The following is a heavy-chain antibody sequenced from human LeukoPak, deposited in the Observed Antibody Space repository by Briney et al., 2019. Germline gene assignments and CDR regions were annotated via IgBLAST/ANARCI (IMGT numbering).Heavy chain of an antibody. CDR3: AKSNTESQSTVGN. Sequence: GGSLRLSCAASGFTFNTYGMHWVRQAPGKGLEWIAVVWSDGSNRFYADSVEGRFTISRDNSKNTLYLQMNSLRAEDTAVYYCAKSNTESQSTVGNWGQGTLVSVSS. CDR2: VWSDGSNR. D-gene: IGHD1-26*01. V-gene: IGHV3-33*06. J-gene: IGHJ4*02. CDR1: GFTFNTYG.